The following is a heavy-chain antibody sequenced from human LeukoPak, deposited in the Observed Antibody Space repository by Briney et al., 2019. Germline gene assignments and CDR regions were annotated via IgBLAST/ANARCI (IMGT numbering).Heavy chain of an antibody. D-gene: IGHD6-13*01. CDR2: ISAYNGNT. J-gene: IGHJ4*02. CDR3: ARDPASGAGFFDY. V-gene: IGHV1-18*01. Sequence: GWISAYNGNTDYAQKLQGRVTMTTDTSTSTAYMELRSLRSDDTAVYYCARDPASGAGFFDYWGQGTLVTVSS.